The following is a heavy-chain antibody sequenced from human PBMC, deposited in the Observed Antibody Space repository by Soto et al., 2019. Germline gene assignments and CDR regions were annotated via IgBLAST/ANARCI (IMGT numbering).Heavy chain of an antibody. CDR3: AKPSSGWYGGGDY. CDR2: ISGSGGST. J-gene: IGHJ4*02. V-gene: IGHV3-23*01. CDR1: GFTFSSYA. Sequence: EVQLLESGGGLVQPGGSLRLSCAASGFTFSSYAMSWVRQAPGKGLEWVSAISGSGGSTYYADSVKGRFTISRDNSKNTLYLQMNRRRAEDTAVYYCAKPSSGWYGGGDYWGQGTLVTVSS. D-gene: IGHD6-19*01.